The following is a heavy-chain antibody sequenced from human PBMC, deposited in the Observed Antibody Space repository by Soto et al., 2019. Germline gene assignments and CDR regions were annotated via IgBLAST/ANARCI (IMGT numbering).Heavy chain of an antibody. CDR1: SSSISSSNW. Sequence: PSETLSLTCAVSSSSISSSNWWSWVRQPPGKGLEWTGEIYHSGSTNYNPSLKSRVTISVDKSKNQFSLKLSSVTAADTAVYYCASWPTVTTYFQHWGQGTLVTVSS. J-gene: IGHJ1*01. D-gene: IGHD4-17*01. CDR3: ASWPTVTTYFQH. V-gene: IGHV4-4*02. CDR2: IYHSGST.